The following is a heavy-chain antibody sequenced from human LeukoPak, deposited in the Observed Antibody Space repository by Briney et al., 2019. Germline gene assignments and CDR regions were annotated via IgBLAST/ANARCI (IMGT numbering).Heavy chain of an antibody. D-gene: IGHD3-22*01. J-gene: IGHJ6*02. CDR2: ISYDGSNK. CDR3: AKDPCYYDSSGPRKYYYYYYGMDV. CDR1: GFTFSSYG. V-gene: IGHV3-30*18. Sequence: GGSLRLSCAASGFTFSSYGMHWVRQAPGKGLEWVAVISYDGSNKYYADSVKGRFTISRDNSKNTLYLQMNSLRAEDTAVYYCAKDPCYYDSSGPRKYYYYYYGMDVWGQGTTVTVSS.